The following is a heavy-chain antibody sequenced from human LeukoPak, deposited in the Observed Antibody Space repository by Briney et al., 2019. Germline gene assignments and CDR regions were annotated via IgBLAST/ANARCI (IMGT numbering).Heavy chain of an antibody. D-gene: IGHD1-1*01. Sequence: SVNVSCKASGDTFSSYAISWVRQAPGQGLEWMRGIIPMFCPANDAQKFQGRVTITADESTSTAYMGLSSLRSEDTAVYYCARVEWQNPDNYNWFDPWGQGTLVTVSS. CDR2: IIPMFCPA. CDR1: GDTFSSYA. V-gene: IGHV1-69*13. CDR3: ARVEWQNPDNYNWFDP. J-gene: IGHJ5*02.